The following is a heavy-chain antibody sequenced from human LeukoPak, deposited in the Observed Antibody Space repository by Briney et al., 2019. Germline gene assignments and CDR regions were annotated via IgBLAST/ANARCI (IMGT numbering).Heavy chain of an antibody. CDR1: GFTFSSYW. CDR2: IKSKTDGGTT. CDR3: TTVGYSDYVADN. D-gene: IGHD5-12*01. V-gene: IGHV3-15*01. J-gene: IGHJ4*02. Sequence: PGGSVRLSCAASGFTFSSYWMSWVRQAPGKGLEWVGRIKSKTDGGTTDYAAPVKGRFIISRDDSKNMLSLQMSSLKTEDTAMYYCTTVGYSDYVADNWGQGTLVTVSS.